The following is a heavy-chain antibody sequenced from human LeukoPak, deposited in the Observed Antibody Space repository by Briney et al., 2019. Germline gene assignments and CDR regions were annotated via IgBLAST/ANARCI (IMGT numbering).Heavy chain of an antibody. CDR3: ARDSRGAMDV. J-gene: IGHJ6*02. V-gene: IGHV1-69*04. CDR1: GGTFSSYA. Sequence: SVKVSCKASGGTFSSYAISWVRQAPGQGLEWVGRVIPTLGIANYAQNFQGRVTITADKSTGTAYMELSSLRSEDTAVYYCARDSRGAMDVWGQGTTVTVSS. D-gene: IGHD2/OR15-2a*01. CDR2: VIPTLGIA.